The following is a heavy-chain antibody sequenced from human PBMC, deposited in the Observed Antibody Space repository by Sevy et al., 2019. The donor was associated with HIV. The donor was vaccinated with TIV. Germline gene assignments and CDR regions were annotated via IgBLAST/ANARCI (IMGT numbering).Heavy chain of an antibody. D-gene: IGHD3-3*01. CDR1: GFTFSSYA. J-gene: IGHJ4*02. Sequence: GGYLRLSWAASGFTFSSYAMSWVRQAPGKGLEWVSAISGSGGSTYYADSVKGRFTISRDNSKNTLYLQMNSLRAEDTAVYYCARGNERYYDFWSVPIDYFDYWGQGTLVTVSS. CDR2: ISGSGGST. CDR3: ARGNERYYDFWSVPIDYFDY. V-gene: IGHV3-23*01.